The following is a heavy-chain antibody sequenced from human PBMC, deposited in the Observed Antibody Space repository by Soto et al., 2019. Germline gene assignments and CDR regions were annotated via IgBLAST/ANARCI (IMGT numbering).Heavy chain of an antibody. CDR1: GGSISSSNW. Sequence: PSETLSLTCAVSGGSISSSNWWSWVRQPPGKGLEWIGEIYHSGSTNYNPSLKSRVTISVDKSKNQFSLKLSSVTAADTAVYYCARDAREYYDILTGRFGLSGYYGMDVWGQGTTVTVSS. CDR3: ARDAREYYDILTGRFGLSGYYGMDV. D-gene: IGHD3-9*01. V-gene: IGHV4-4*02. CDR2: IYHSGST. J-gene: IGHJ6*02.